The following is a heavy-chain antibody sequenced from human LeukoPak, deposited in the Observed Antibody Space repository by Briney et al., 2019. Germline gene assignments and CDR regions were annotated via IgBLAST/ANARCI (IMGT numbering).Heavy chain of an antibody. CDR3: ARVVVITIPNWFDP. CDR2: ISAYNGNT. CDR1: GYTFTSYY. D-gene: IGHD3-22*01. V-gene: IGHV1-18*04. J-gene: IGHJ5*02. Sequence: ASVKVSCKASGYTFTSYYMHWVRQAPGQGLEWMGWISAYNGNTNYAQKLQGRVTMTTDTSTSTAYMELRSLRSDDTAVYYCARVVVITIPNWFDPWGQGTLVTVSS.